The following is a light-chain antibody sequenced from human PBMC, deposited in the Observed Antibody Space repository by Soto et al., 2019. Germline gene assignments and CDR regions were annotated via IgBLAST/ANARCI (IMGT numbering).Light chain of an antibody. V-gene: IGLV4-60*02. CDR2: VEGSGNY. CDR1: SGPTSYS. Sequence: QLVLTQSSSASASLGSSVRLTCTLSSGPTSYSIAWHQQRPGKAPQYLMRVEGSGNYNKVSGVPDRFSGSSSGADRYLIISNLQFEDEADYYCETWDTLAQRVFGGGTKLTVL. CDR3: ETWDTLAQRV. J-gene: IGLJ3*02.